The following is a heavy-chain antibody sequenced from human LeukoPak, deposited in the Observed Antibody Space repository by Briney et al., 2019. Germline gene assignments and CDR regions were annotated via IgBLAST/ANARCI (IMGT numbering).Heavy chain of an antibody. CDR1: GGATSSSNYY. D-gene: IGHD4-23*01. CDR2: VFYSGTT. Sequence: SETLSLTCTVSGGATSSSNYYWGWIRQPPGKGLEWLGSVFYSGTTHYNPSLKSRVTISIDTSKNQFSLKLSSVTAADTSVYYCARRPNYGGHSGYDYWGQGTLVTVSS. J-gene: IGHJ4*02. V-gene: IGHV4-39*01. CDR3: ARRPNYGGHSGYDY.